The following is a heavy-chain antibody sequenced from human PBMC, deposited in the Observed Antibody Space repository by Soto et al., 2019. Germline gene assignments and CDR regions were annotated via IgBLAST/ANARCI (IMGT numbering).Heavy chain of an antibody. Sequence: SETLSLTCTVSGGSISSYYWSWIRQPPGKGLEWIGYIYYSGSTNYNPSLKSRVTISVDTSKNQFSLKLSSVTAADTAVYYCARLGSSTYYDFWSGYYFDYWGQGTLVTVSS. J-gene: IGHJ4*02. CDR3: ARLGSSTYYDFWSGYYFDY. CDR2: IYYSGST. CDR1: GGSISSYY. V-gene: IGHV4-59*01. D-gene: IGHD3-3*01.